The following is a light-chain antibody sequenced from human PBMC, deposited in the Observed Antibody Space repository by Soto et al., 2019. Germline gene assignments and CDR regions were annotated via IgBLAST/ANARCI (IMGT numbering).Light chain of an antibody. Sequence: QSVLTQPPSASGSPGQSVTISCTGTSSDFGGYNYVSWYQHHPGKAPKLMIYDVNKRPSGVPDRFSGSKSGNTASLTVFGLQAEDEGDYYCFSNAGTNSVIGTGTKVTVL. CDR2: DVN. V-gene: IGLV2-8*01. J-gene: IGLJ1*01. CDR3: FSNAGTNSV. CDR1: SSDFGGYNY.